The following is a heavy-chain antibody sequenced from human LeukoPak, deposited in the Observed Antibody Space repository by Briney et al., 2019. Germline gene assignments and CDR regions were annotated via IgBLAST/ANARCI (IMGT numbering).Heavy chain of an antibody. Sequence: SETLSLTCAVYGGSFSGYYWSWIRQPPGKGLEWIGEINHSGSTNYNPSLKSRVTISVDTSKNQFSLKLSSVTAADTAVYYCARGRQWQVPSGYYYYGMGVWGQGTTVTVSS. CDR2: INHSGST. CDR3: ARGRQWQVPSGYYYYGMGV. D-gene: IGHD6-19*01. V-gene: IGHV4-34*01. CDR1: GGSFSGYY. J-gene: IGHJ6*02.